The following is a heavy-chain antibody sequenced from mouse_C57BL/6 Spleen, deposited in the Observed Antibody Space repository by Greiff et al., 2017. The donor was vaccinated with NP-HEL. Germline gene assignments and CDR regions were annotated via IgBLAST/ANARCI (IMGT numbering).Heavy chain of an antibody. D-gene: IGHD1-1*01. V-gene: IGHV1-18*01. CDR2: INPNNGGT. J-gene: IGHJ3*01. Sequence: EVQLQQSGPELVKPGASVKIPCKASGYTFTDYNMDWVKQSHGKSLEWIGDINPNNGGTIYNQKFKGKATLTVDKSSSTAYMELRSLTSEDTAVYYCARFSKGGYYGSSHWFAYWGQGTLVTVSA. CDR1: GYTFTDYN. CDR3: ARFSKGGYYGSSHWFAY.